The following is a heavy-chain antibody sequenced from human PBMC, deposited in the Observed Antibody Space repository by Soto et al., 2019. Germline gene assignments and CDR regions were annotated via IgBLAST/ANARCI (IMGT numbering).Heavy chain of an antibody. CDR2: ISWNSRSI. CDR3: TKGYYGSGSSYFDY. D-gene: IGHD3-10*01. V-gene: IGHV3-9*01. J-gene: IGHJ4*02. CDR1: GFTVAESA. Sequence: EVQWVESGGGLVQPGGSLRLSCAASGFTVAESAMHWVRQAPGKGLEWVSGISWNSRSIDYADSVKGRFTISRDNAKNSLFLQMNSLRPEDTALYYCTKGYYGSGSSYFDYWSQGALVTVSS.